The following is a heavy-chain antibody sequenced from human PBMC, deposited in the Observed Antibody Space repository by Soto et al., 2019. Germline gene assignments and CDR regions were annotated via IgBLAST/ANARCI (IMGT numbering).Heavy chain of an antibody. CDR3: ARVVFSSGWFDY. V-gene: IGHV4-4*02. Sequence: SETLSLTCTVSGGSISSSNWWSWVRQPPGKGLEWIGEIYHSGSTNYNPSLKSRVTISVDKSKNQFSLKLSSVTAADTAVYYCARVVFSSGWFDYWGQGTLVTVSS. CDR2: IYHSGST. D-gene: IGHD6-19*01. CDR1: GGSISSSNW. J-gene: IGHJ4*02.